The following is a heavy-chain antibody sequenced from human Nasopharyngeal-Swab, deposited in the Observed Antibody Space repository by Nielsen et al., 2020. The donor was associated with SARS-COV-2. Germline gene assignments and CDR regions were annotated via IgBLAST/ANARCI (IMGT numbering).Heavy chain of an antibody. CDR1: GYRFTDHW. V-gene: IGHV5-51*01. J-gene: IGHJ6*02. CDR3: VRPEGVATSFKYYFQYGMDV. CDR2: TYPRDSDT. D-gene: IGHD5-12*01. Sequence: GESLKISCETSGYRFTDHWVAWVRQMPGKGLEWMGITYPRDSDTRYSPSFQGQVTISADKSISTAYLQWSSLKASDTAMYYCVRPEGVATSFKYYFQYGMDVWGQGTMVTVPS.